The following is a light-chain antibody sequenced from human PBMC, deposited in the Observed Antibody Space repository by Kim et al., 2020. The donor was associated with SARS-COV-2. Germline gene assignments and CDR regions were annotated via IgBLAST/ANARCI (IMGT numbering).Light chain of an antibody. Sequence: QSALTQPASVSGSPGQSITISCTGTSSDVGGYNYVSWYQQHPGKAPKLMIYDVSNRPSGVSNRFSGSKSGNTASLTISGLQAEDEADYYCNSRDSNDNVVFGGGTQLTVL. CDR3: NSRDSNDNVV. CDR2: DVS. J-gene: IGLJ2*01. V-gene: IGLV2-14*03. CDR1: SSDVGGYNY.